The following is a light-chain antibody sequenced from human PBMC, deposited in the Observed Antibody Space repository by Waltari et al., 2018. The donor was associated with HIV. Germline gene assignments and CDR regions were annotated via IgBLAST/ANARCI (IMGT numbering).Light chain of an antibody. V-gene: IGLV3-25*03. Sequence: SYELTQAPSVSVSPGQTAKITCSGDALSRHFVFWYQQTSGQAPRMMIFKDTERPSGIPARFSASTSGSTSTLTISGVQAEDEADYYCQSGHNSDSIFGGGTKLTVL. CDR3: QSGHNSDSI. J-gene: IGLJ2*01. CDR1: ALSRHF. CDR2: KDT.